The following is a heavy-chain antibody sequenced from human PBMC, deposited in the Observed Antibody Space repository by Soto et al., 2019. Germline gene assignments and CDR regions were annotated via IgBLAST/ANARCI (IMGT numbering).Heavy chain of an antibody. D-gene: IGHD3-10*01. J-gene: IGHJ4*02. CDR3: ARGGFGESSVFDY. V-gene: IGHV4-4*02. CDR1: SGSISSSNW. CDR2: IYHSGST. Sequence: SETLSLTCAVSSGSISSSNWWSWVRQPPGKGLEWIGEIYHSGSTNYNPSLKSRVTISVDKSKNQFSLKLSSVTAADTAVYYCARGGFGESSVFDYWGQGTLVTVS.